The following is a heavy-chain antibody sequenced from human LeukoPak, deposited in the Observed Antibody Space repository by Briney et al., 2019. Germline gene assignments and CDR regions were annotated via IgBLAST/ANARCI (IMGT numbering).Heavy chain of an antibody. Sequence: GGSPRLSCAASGFTFSSYWMTWVRQAPGKGLEWVANIKQDGSDKYYVDSVKGRFTISRDTAKNSLYLQMNSLRAEDTAVYYCARDVISGGSYSTAFDLWGQGTMVTVSS. J-gene: IGHJ3*01. D-gene: IGHD3-22*01. V-gene: IGHV3-7*01. CDR2: IKQDGSDK. CDR1: GFTFSSYW. CDR3: ARDVISGGSYSTAFDL.